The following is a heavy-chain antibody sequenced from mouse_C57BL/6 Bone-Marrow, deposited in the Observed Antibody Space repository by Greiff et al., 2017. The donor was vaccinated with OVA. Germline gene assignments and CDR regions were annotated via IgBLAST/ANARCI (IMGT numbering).Heavy chain of an antibody. CDR3: ARGGDTYFDD. CDR2: IYPGSGST. Sequence: QVQLKQPGAELVKPGASVKMSCKASGYTFTSYWITWVKQRPGQGLEWIGDIYPGSGSTTYNEKFKSKATLTVDTSSSTAYMQLSSLTSEDSAVYYCARGGDTYFDDWGQGTTLTVSS. CDR1: GYTFTSYW. J-gene: IGHJ2*01. D-gene: IGHD3-3*01. V-gene: IGHV1-55*01.